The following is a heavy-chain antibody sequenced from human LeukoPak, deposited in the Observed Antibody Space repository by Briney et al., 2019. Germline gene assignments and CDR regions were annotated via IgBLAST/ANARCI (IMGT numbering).Heavy chain of an antibody. CDR3: ARDLGDSADY. V-gene: IGHV3-21*01. Sequence: GGSLRLSCAASGFTFSSYNMDWVRQAPGKGLEWVSSISSSSSYIYYADSVKGRFTISRDNAKNTLYLQMNSLRAEDTAVYYCARDLGDSADYWGQGTLVTVSS. CDR2: ISSSSSYI. CDR1: GFTFSSYN. D-gene: IGHD2-21*02. J-gene: IGHJ4*02.